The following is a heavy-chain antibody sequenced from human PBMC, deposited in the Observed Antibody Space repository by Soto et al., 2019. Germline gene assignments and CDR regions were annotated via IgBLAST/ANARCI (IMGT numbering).Heavy chain of an antibody. Sequence: ASVKVSCKASGGTFSSYAISWVRQAPGQGLEWMGGIIPIFGTANYAQKFQGRGTITADKSTSTAYMELSSLRSEDTAVYYCAREGSGRVLRFLESLHAPHYSYGMDVWGQGTTVTVSS. CDR2: IIPIFGTA. V-gene: IGHV1-69*06. CDR1: GGTFSSYA. D-gene: IGHD3-3*01. CDR3: AREGSGRVLRFLESLHAPHYSYGMDV. J-gene: IGHJ6*02.